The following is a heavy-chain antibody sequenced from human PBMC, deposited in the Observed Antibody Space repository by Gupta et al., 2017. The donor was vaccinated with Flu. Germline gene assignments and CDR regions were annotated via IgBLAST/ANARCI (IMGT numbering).Heavy chain of an antibody. CDR2: INHSGST. CDR3: ATGDYDYYYGMDV. V-gene: IGHV4-34*01. J-gene: IGHJ6*04. D-gene: IGHD2-21*02. CDR1: FGGHY. Sequence: FGGHYWSWIRQPPGKGLEWIGEINHSGSTNYNPALKSRVTISVDTSKNQFSLKLRSVTAADTAVYYCATGDYDYYYGMDVWGEGTTVTVSS.